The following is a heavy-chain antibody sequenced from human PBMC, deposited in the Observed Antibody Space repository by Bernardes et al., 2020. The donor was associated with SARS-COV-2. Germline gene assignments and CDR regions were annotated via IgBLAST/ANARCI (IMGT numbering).Heavy chain of an antibody. J-gene: IGHJ4*02. CDR2: ISHSGSS. CDR1: GDSFSSSC. V-gene: IGHV4-59*12. D-gene: IGHD5-18*01. CDR3: AKCIQGSYAMDV. Sequence: LEPLSLTCGVSGDSFSSSCWSWVRQAPGRGLEWMGSISHSGSSDYNPSLKSRVTISVDTSKSQFSLDLRSVTAADTAIYFCAKCIQGSYAMDVWGQGTLVTVSS.